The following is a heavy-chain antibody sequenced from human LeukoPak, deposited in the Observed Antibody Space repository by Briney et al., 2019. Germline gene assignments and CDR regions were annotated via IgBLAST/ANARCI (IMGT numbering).Heavy chain of an antibody. J-gene: IGHJ6*02. Sequence: GESLKISCKGSGYSFTSYWIGWVRQMPGKGLEWMGIIYPGDSDTRYSPSFQGQVTISADKSISTAYLQWSSLKASDTAMYYCARVSRRLQSRFYYGMDVWGQGTTVTVSS. CDR1: GYSFTSYW. D-gene: IGHD5-24*01. CDR3: ARVSRRLQSRFYYGMDV. V-gene: IGHV5-51*01. CDR2: IYPGDSDT.